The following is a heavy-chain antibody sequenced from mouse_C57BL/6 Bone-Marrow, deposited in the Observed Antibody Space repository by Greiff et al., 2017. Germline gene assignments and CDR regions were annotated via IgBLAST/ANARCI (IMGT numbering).Heavy chain of an antibody. J-gene: IGHJ1*03. Sequence: QVQLKESGAELARPGASVQLSCQASGYNFTGSGISWVKQRTGPGLEWLGEIYPRSGNTYYNEKVKGKATLPADKSSSTAYIELRSLTSEDAAVYYCARRYFDVWGTGTTVTVSS. CDR1: GYNFTGSG. V-gene: IGHV1-81*01. CDR3: ARRYFDV. CDR2: IYPRSGNT.